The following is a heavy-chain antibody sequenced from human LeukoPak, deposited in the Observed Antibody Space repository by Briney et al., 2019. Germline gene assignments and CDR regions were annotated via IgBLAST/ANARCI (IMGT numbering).Heavy chain of an antibody. Sequence: GGSLRLSCAASGFTVGNNFMSWVRQAPGKGLDWVSVIYNDGSTYYADSVKGRFTISRDNSKNTLYLQMNSLRAEGTAVYYCAREGPPGYYFDYWGQGTLVTVSS. CDR1: GFTVGNNF. V-gene: IGHV3-53*01. CDR3: AREGPPGYYFDY. CDR2: IYNDGST. J-gene: IGHJ4*02. D-gene: IGHD7-27*01.